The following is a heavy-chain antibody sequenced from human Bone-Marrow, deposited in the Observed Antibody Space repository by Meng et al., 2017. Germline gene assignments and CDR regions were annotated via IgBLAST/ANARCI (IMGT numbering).Heavy chain of an antibody. D-gene: IGHD6-13*01. Sequence: RVQSGAEVKRPGASGKVSCQASGYTFPAYWLHWVRRAPGQGLEWMGRINPKSGDTHYAQRFQGRVTMTGDTSISTAYMELSGLRSDDTAMYYCARDEDISAAGKLFGDYWGQGTLVTVSS. CDR1: GYTFPAYW. CDR2: INPKSGDT. V-gene: IGHV1-2*06. J-gene: IGHJ4*02. CDR3: ARDEDISAAGKLFGDY.